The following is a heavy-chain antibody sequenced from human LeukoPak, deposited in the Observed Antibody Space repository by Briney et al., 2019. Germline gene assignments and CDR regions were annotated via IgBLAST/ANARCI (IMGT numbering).Heavy chain of an antibody. CDR2: ISGGGSNT. J-gene: IGHJ6*02. D-gene: IGHD3-10*01. CDR1: GFTFNNNG. V-gene: IGHV3-23*01. Sequence: GGSLRLSCVTSGFTFNNNGMSWVRQAPGKGLEWVSAISGGGSNTYYADSVKGRFTISRDNSKNTLYLQMNSLRAEDTAVYYCAKGGVNYGSGSYYNYDYYYGMDVWGQGTTVTVSS. CDR3: AKGGVNYGSGSYYNYDYYYGMDV.